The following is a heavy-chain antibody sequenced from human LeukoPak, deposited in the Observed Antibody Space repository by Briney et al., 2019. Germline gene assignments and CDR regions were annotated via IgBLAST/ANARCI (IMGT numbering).Heavy chain of an antibody. V-gene: IGHV1-69*13. Sequence: GASVKVSCKASGGTFSSYAISWVRQAPGQGLEWMGGIIPIFGTANYAQKFQGRVTITADESTSTAYMELSSLRSEDTAVYYCARVCYYDSSGYYYGYFDYWGQGTLVTVSS. CDR2: IIPIFGTA. J-gene: IGHJ4*02. CDR3: ARVCYYDSSGYYYGYFDY. D-gene: IGHD3-22*01. CDR1: GGTFSSYA.